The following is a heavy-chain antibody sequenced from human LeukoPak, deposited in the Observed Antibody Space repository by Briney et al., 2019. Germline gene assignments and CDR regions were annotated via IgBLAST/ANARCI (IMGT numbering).Heavy chain of an antibody. CDR2: ISTDGKTT. V-gene: IGHV3-74*01. D-gene: IGHD7-27*01. CDR3: AIDPNWGTHS. J-gene: IGHJ4*02. Sequence: HPGRSLRLSCAASGFTFDNYAMHWVRQAPGKGLVWVSRISTDGKTTNYVDSVKGRFTISRDNAKSTVYLQMNSLRVEDTAVYYCAIDPNWGTHSWGQGVLVTVSS. CDR1: GFTFDNYA.